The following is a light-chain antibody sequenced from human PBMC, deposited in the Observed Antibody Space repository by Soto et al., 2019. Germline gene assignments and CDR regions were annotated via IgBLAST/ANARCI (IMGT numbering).Light chain of an antibody. CDR2: GAS. V-gene: IGKV3-15*01. Sequence: EVVMTQSPAPLSVSPGERATVSCRASQSVRSNLAWYQQKPGQAPRLLIYGASTRATGIPARFSGSGSGTEFTLTISSLQSEDFAVYYCQQYNNWPPITFGQGTRLEIK. J-gene: IGKJ5*01. CDR1: QSVRSN. CDR3: QQYNNWPPIT.